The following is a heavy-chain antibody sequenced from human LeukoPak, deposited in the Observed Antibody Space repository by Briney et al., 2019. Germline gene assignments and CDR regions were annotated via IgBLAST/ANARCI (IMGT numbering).Heavy chain of an antibody. CDR3: ARTGQYGGTYPAAY. V-gene: IGHV3-21*01. CDR1: GFILSSYT. CDR2: ISSTSSYI. Sequence: PGGSLRLSCAASGFILSSYTMNWVRQAPGKGLEWVSSISSTSSYIFYAESVKGRFTISRDNAKNSLYLQMNSLRAEDTAVYYCARTGQYGGTYPAAYWGQGTLVTVSS. D-gene: IGHD4-23*01. J-gene: IGHJ4*02.